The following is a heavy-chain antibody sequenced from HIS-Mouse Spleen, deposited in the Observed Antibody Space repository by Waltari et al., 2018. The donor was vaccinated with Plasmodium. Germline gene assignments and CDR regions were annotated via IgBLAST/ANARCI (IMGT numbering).Heavy chain of an antibody. J-gene: IGHJ4*02. CDR1: GDTFTGNY. V-gene: IGHV1-2*02. CDR3: ARDNFAAGNFDY. Sequence: QVQLVQSGAEVKKPGASVKVYCKASGDTFTGNYIHWVRQAPGQGLEWNGWSNPNSGGTNYEQKFQGRVTMTMDTSISTAYMELSRLRSDDTAVYYCARDNFAAGNFDYWGQGTLVTVSS. D-gene: IGHD6-13*01. CDR2: SNPNSGGT.